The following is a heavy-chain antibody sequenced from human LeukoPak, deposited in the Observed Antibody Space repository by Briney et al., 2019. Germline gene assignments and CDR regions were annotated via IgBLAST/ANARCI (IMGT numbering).Heavy chain of an antibody. CDR2: IYHSGST. J-gene: IGHJ4*02. CDR3: ARGADLLWFGEAYFDY. Sequence: SQTPSLTCAVSGGSISSGGYSWSWIRQPPGKGLEWIGYIYHSGSTYYNPSLKSRVTTSVDRSKNQFSLKLSSVTAADTAVYYCARGADLLWFGEAYFDYWGQGTLVTVSS. V-gene: IGHV4-30-2*01. D-gene: IGHD3-10*01. CDR1: GGSISSGGYS.